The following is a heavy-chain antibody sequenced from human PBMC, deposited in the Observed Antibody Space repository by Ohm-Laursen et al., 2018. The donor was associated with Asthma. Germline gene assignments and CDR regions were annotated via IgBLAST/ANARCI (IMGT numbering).Heavy chain of an antibody. CDR1: GFTFRSYA. CDR2: GGSYYDGGLK. D-gene: IGHD3-3*01. Sequence: SLRLSCSASGFTFRSYAMHLVRQAPGKGLEWVAVGGSYYDGGLKYYADSVNGRFTVSRDDSKNTLYLQMNSLRPDDTAVYYCARDVMEWYLPAFDFWGQGTLVTVSS. CDR3: ARDVMEWYLPAFDF. V-gene: IGHV3-30-3*01. J-gene: IGHJ4*02.